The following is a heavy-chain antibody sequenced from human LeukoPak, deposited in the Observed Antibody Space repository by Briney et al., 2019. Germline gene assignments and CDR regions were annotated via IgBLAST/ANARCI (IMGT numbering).Heavy chain of an antibody. CDR2: ISGSGGST. J-gene: IGHJ6*03. CDR1: RFTFSSYA. Sequence: GGSLRLSCAASRFTFSSYAMSWVRQAPGKGLEWVSAISGSGGSTYYADSVKGRFTISRDNSKNTLYLQMNSLRAEDTAVYYCAKDKYCSSTSCPYYYYYYMDVWGKGTTVTVSS. V-gene: IGHV3-23*01. D-gene: IGHD2-2*01. CDR3: AKDKYCSSTSCPYYYYYYMDV.